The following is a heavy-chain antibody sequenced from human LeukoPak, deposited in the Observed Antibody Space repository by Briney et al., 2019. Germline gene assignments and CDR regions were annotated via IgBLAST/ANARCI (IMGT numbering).Heavy chain of an antibody. CDR3: ARGSHDSHPYNWFDP. V-gene: IGHV4-39*07. CDR2: TYYSGST. J-gene: IGHJ5*02. D-gene: IGHD3-16*01. CDR1: GGSISSSSYY. Sequence: PSETLSLTCTVSGGSISSSSYYWGWIRQPPGKGLEWIGNTYYSGSTYYSPSLKSRVTISVDTSKNQVSLKLSSVTAADTAVYYCARGSHDSHPYNWFDPWGQGTLVTVSS.